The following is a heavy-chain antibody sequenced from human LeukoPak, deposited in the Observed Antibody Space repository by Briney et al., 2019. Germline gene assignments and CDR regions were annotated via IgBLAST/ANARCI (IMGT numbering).Heavy chain of an antibody. D-gene: IGHD1-26*01. CDR2: ISGSGSST. J-gene: IGHJ4*02. V-gene: IGHV3-23*01. CDR3: AKVGPYSGSYYYFDY. Sequence: GGSLRLSCAASGFTFSSCVMSWVRQAPGKGLEWVSAISGSGSSTYYAASVKGRFTISRDNSKNTLYLRMNSLRAEDTAVYYCAKVGPYSGSYYYFDYWGQGTLVTVSS. CDR1: GFTFSSCV.